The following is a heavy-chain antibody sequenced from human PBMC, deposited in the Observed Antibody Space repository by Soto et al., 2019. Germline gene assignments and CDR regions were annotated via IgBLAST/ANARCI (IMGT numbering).Heavy chain of an antibody. J-gene: IGHJ6*02. CDR3: ARDPVDLFGYMDV. D-gene: IGHD6-25*01. V-gene: IGHV1-69*06. CDR1: GGTFASYS. Sequence: QEELVQSGAEVKKPGSSVNVSCKASGGTFASYSITWVRQAPGQRLEWMGEIIPLLKTVNYAQKFQGRVTITGDRSTSTVYMALSSLGSDDTAVYYCARDPVDLFGYMDVWGHGTTVTVS. CDR2: IIPLLKTV.